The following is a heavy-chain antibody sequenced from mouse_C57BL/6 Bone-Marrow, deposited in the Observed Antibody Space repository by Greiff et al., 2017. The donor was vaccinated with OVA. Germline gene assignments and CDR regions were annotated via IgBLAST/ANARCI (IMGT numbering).Heavy chain of an antibody. CDR2: IWSGGST. V-gene: IGHV2-2*01. J-gene: IGHJ1*03. CDR1: GFSLTSYG. CDR3: ARIITTVVAWYFDV. D-gene: IGHD1-1*01. Sequence: VQLQQSGPGLVQPSQSLSIPCTVSGFSLTSYGVHWVRQSPGKGLEWLGVIWSGGSTDYNAAFISRLSISKDNSKSQVFFKMNSLQADDTAIYYCARIITTVVAWYFDVWGTGTTVTVSS.